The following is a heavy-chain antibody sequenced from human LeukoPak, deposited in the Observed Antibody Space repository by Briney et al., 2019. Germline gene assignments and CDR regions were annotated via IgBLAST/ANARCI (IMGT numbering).Heavy chain of an antibody. CDR3: ARGLGAAAPYGMDV. CDR2: INPNSGGT. CDR1: GYTFTGYC. V-gene: IGHV1-2*02. D-gene: IGHD2-2*01. Sequence: ASVKVSCKASGYTFTGYCMHWVRQAPGQGLEWMGWINPNSGGTNYAQKFQGRVTMTRDTSISTAYMELSRLRSDDTAVYYCARGLGAAAPYGMDVWGQGTTVTVSS. J-gene: IGHJ6*02.